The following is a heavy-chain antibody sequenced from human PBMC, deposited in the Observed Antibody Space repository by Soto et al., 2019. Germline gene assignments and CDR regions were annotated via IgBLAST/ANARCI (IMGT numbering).Heavy chain of an antibody. D-gene: IGHD3-10*01. CDR2: ISYDGSNK. J-gene: IGHJ5*02. Sequence: QVQLVESGGGVVQPGRSLRLSCAASGFTFSSYAMHWVRQAPGKGLEWVAVISYDGSNKYYADSVKGRFTISRDNSKNTLYLQMNSLRAEDTAVYYCARDGGSYGSVGWFDPWGQGTLVTVSS. CDR1: GFTFSSYA. CDR3: ARDGGSYGSVGWFDP. V-gene: IGHV3-30-3*01.